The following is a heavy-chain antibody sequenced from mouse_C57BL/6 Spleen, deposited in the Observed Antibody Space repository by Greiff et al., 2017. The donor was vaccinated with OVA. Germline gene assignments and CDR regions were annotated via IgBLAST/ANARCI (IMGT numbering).Heavy chain of an antibody. CDR2: IYPGDGDT. Sequence: VKLMESGAELVKPGASVKISCKASGYAFSSYWMNWVKQRPGKGLEWIGQIYPGDGDTNYNGKFKGKATLTADKSSSTAYMQLSSLTSEDSAVYFCARRGNYWYFDVWGTGTTVTVSS. J-gene: IGHJ1*03. D-gene: IGHD2-1*01. CDR3: ARRGNYWYFDV. CDR1: GYAFSSYW. V-gene: IGHV1-80*01.